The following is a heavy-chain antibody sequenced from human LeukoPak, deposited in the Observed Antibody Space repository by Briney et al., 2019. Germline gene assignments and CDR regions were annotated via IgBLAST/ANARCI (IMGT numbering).Heavy chain of an antibody. CDR1: GFTVTSDC. Sequence: PGGSLRLSCAASGFTVTSDCMSWVRQAPGKGLEGVSVIYRGGSTYYADSVQGRFTISRDNSNNTLYLQMNSLRADDTAVYYCTLRGSGSHYEGASVYWGQGTLVTASS. V-gene: IGHV3-66*01. CDR2: IYRGGST. J-gene: IGHJ4*02. D-gene: IGHD3-10*01. CDR3: TLRGSGSHYEGASVY.